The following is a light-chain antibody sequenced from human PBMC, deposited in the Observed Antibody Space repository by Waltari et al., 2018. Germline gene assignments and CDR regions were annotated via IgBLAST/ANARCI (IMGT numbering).Light chain of an antibody. CDR2: WAS. V-gene: IGKV4-1*01. J-gene: IGKJ2*01. CDR3: QQYYSTPT. Sequence: DIVMTQSPDSLAVSLGERATINCKSSQSVLSSSNNKNYLAWYQQKPGQPPKLLIYWASTRESGVPDRLSGSGSGTDFTLTISSLQAEDVAVYYCQQYYSTPTFGQGTKLEIK. CDR1: QSVLSSSNNKNY.